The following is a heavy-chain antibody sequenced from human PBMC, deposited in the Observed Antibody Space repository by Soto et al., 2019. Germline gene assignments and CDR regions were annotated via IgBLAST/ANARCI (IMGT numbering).Heavy chain of an antibody. J-gene: IGHJ5*02. Sequence: AETLSLTCAVYGGSFSGYYWSWIRQPPWKWLEWIGEINHSGSTNYNPSLKSRVTISVDTSKNQFSLKLSSVTAADTAVYYCAREASNYVVNQRKKITRKKYNRFDPWGKGTPVTVSS. CDR2: INHSGST. V-gene: IGHV4-34*01. CDR3: AREASNYVVNQRKKITRKKYNRFDP. D-gene: IGHD4-4*01. CDR1: GGSFSGYY.